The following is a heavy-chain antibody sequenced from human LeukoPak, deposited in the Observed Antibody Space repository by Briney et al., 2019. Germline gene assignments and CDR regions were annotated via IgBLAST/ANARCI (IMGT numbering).Heavy chain of an antibody. V-gene: IGHV4-61*08. D-gene: IGHD2/OR15-2a*01. CDR1: GDSISSGGYY. Sequence: SETLSLTCNVSGDSISSGGYYWSWIRQPPGKGLEWIGYIYDSGTTNYNPSLKSRVTISVDTSKNQFSLKLSSVTAADTAVYCARDFSAAFDIWGQGTMVTVSS. CDR2: IYDSGTT. J-gene: IGHJ3*02. CDR3: ARDFSAAFDI.